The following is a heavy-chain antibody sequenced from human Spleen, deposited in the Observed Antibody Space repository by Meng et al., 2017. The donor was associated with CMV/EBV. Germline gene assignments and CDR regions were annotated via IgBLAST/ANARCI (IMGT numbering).Heavy chain of an antibody. Sequence: GESLKISCAASGFTLRGYHMNWVRQAPGKGLEWVSSISSRSTYKYYADSVKGRFTISRDDAQNSLYLQMDSLRAEDTALYYCARDWVDQNYFDYWGQGTLVTVSS. CDR3: ARDWVDQNYFDY. D-gene: IGHD3-16*01. CDR2: ISSRSTYK. CDR1: GFTLRGYH. V-gene: IGHV3-21*01. J-gene: IGHJ4*02.